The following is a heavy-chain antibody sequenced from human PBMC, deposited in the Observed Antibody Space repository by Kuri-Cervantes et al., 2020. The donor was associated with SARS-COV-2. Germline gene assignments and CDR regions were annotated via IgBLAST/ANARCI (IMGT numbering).Heavy chain of an antibody. J-gene: IGHJ4*02. CDR1: GFTFSSYA. CDR2: ISYDGNRR. Sequence: GESLKISCAASGFTFSSYATHWVRQAPGKGLEWVAVISYDGNRRYYADSVKGRFSISRENSNNTLYLQMNSLSDEDTAVYFCAIAHTGSYYPLDFWGQGILVTVSS. V-gene: IGHV3-30*01. CDR3: AIAHTGSYYPLDF. D-gene: IGHD1-26*01.